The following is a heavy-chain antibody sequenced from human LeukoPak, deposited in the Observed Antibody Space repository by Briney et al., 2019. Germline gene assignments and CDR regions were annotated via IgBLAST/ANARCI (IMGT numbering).Heavy chain of an antibody. CDR2: ISYDGSIK. V-gene: IGHV3-30*03. CDR3: ARDGSYCSGGSCYLVKYFDY. CDR1: GFTFSSYS. D-gene: IGHD2-15*01. J-gene: IGHJ4*02. Sequence: GGSLRLSCAASGFTFSSYSMNWVRQAPGKGLEWVAVISYDGSIKYYADSVKGRFILSRDNSKNTLYLQMNSLRPEDTAVYYCARDGSYCSGGSCYLVKYFDYWGQGILVTVSS.